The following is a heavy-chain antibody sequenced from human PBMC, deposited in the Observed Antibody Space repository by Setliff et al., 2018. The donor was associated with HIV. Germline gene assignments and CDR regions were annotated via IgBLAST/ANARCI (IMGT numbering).Heavy chain of an antibody. J-gene: IGHJ5*02. CDR1: GGSFGVYH. V-gene: IGHV4-4*07. Sequence: KSSETLSLTCTISGGSFGVYHWSWIRQSAGRGLEWIGRIDSSGTTDYKPSLKGRVAISVDTSRNRFSLRVTSVTAADTAAYFCARDRHSSGLGSYGPWGPGILVTVSS. D-gene: IGHD3-10*01. CDR3: ARDRHSSGLGSYGP. CDR2: IDSSGTT.